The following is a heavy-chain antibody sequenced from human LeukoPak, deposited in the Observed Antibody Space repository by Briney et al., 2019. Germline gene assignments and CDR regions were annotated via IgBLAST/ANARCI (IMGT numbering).Heavy chain of an antibody. CDR3: ARDRSTGTTLRNYYFDY. Sequence: GGSLRLSCAASGFTFSSYSMNWVRQAPGKGLEWVSSISSSSSYIYYADSVKGRFTISRDNAKSSLYLQMNSLRAEDTAVYYCARDRSTGTTLRNYYFDYWGQGILVTVSS. V-gene: IGHV3-21*01. CDR1: GFTFSSYS. J-gene: IGHJ4*02. CDR2: ISSSSSYI. D-gene: IGHD1-7*01.